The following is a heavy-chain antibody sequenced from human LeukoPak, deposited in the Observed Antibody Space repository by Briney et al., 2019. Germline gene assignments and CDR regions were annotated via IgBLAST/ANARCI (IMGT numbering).Heavy chain of an antibody. D-gene: IGHD6-19*01. CDR2: IYTSGST. J-gene: IGHJ3*02. V-gene: IGHV4-4*07. CDR1: GGSISRYY. Sequence: SETLCLTCTVSGGSISRYYWSWIRQPAGKGLEWIGRIYTSGSTNYNSCLKSRVTMSVDPSKIQFSLKLSSVTAADTAVYYCARDVAVADPDAFDIWGQGTMVTVSS. CDR3: ARDVAVADPDAFDI.